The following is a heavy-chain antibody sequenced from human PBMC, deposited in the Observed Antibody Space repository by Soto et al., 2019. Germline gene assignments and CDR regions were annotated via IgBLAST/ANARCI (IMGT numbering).Heavy chain of an antibody. CDR3: GKVLVGATGHTDSDS. CDR2: IDYNGVT. V-gene: IGHV4-39*01. D-gene: IGHD2-15*01. CDR1: GGSIYRSGYY. J-gene: IGHJ4*02. Sequence: QVQLQESGPGLVKPSETLSLTCTVSGGSIYRSGYYWGWIRQPPGRGLEWIGNIDYNGVTYSNPSLKRRVTMSRDTSKNQFSLKLTSVTAADTALYYCGKVLVGATGHTDSDSWGPGTLVAVSS.